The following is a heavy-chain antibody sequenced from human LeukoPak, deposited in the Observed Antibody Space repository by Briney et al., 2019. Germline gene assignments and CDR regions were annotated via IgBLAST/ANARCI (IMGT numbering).Heavy chain of an antibody. CDR2: TYSGGSK. CDR3: ARERRYYRSGSHFSMDV. V-gene: IGHV3-53*01. Sequence: GSLTLSCAASGFTVSNIYMSWVRPAPGKELEWGSVTYSGGSKYYEDFVKGVSTISRDYTKNTDYVQMNSIRAEATAVYYCARERRYYRSGSHFSMDVWGQGPTVTVS. D-gene: IGHD3-10*01. CDR1: GFTVSNIY. J-gene: IGHJ6*02.